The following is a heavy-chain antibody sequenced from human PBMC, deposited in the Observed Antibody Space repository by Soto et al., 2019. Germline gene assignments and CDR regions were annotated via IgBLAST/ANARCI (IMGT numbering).Heavy chain of an antibody. CDR2: INHSGST. V-gene: IGHV4-34*01. D-gene: IGHD2-2*01. CDR1: GSAFSAHY. CDR3: ARANQLLRPFDY. J-gene: IGHJ4*02. Sequence: SDTLSRTFYSYGSAFSAHYWSWIRQPPGKGLEWIGEINHSGSTNYNPSLKSRVTISVDTSKNQFSLKLSSVTAADTAVYSSARANQLLRPFDYWGQ.